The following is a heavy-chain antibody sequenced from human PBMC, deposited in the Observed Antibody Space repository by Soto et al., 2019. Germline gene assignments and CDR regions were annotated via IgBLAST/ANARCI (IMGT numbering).Heavy chain of an antibody. CDR2: VGTGAETT. Sequence: EVHLLESGGGLVQPGGSLRLSCAASGFTFSSYGMSWVRQAPGKGLEWVSTVGTGAETTDYADSVKGRFTISRDNSKNTLNLQMNRLRVEDTALYYCASTYSSEGWYFDYWGQGTLVTVSS. V-gene: IGHV3-23*01. D-gene: IGHD6-25*01. CDR1: GFTFSSYG. CDR3: ASTYSSEGWYFDY. J-gene: IGHJ4*02.